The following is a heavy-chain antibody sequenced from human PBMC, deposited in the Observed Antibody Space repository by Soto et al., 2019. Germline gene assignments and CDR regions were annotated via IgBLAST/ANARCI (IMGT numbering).Heavy chain of an antibody. J-gene: IGHJ4*02. CDR1: GFSFSGYS. D-gene: IGHD6-13*01. Sequence: EVQLVESGGGLVKPGGSLRLSCAASGFSFSGYSMNWVRQAPGKGLEWVSSISSSSSYRHYADSVKGRFTISRENAKNSLYLPMNSPGAADTAGYYCAKGPLVSGAGNWDYWGQGTLVTVSS. CDR3: AKGPLVSGAGNWDY. CDR2: ISSSSSYR. V-gene: IGHV3-21*01.